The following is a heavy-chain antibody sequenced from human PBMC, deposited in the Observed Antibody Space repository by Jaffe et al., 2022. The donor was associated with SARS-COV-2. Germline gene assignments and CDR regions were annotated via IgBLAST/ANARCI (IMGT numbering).Heavy chain of an antibody. CDR2: IKQDGSEK. Sequence: EVQLVESGGGLVQPGGSLRLSCAASGFTFSSYRMTWVRQGPGKGLEWVANIKQDGSEKYYVDSVKGRFTISRDNAKNSLYLQMDSLRVEDTAVYYCARAAQWTVGGVTFYYFYMDVWGKGTTVTVSS. V-gene: IGHV3-7*04. CDR3: ARAAQWTVGGVTFYYFYMDV. J-gene: IGHJ6*03. D-gene: IGHD3-16*01. CDR1: GFTFSSYR.